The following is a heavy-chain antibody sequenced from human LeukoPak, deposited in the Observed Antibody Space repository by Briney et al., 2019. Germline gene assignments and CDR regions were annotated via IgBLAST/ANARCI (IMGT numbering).Heavy chain of an antibody. Sequence: GGSLRLSCAASGFTFSSYSMNWVRQAPGKGLEWVLSISSSSSYIYYADSVKGRFTISRDNAKNSLYLQMNSLRAEDTAVYYCARVSPSMITFGGVIVPHYDYWGQGTLVTVSS. CDR1: GFTFSSYS. J-gene: IGHJ4*02. V-gene: IGHV3-21*01. D-gene: IGHD3-16*02. CDR2: ISSSSSYI. CDR3: ARVSPSMITFGGVIVPHYDY.